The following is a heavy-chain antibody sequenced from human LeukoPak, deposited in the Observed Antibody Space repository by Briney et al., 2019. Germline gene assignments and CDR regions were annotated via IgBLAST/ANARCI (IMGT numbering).Heavy chain of an antibody. CDR1: GGSISSGGYY. J-gene: IGHJ4*02. V-gene: IGHV4-31*03. D-gene: IGHD3-22*01. CDR2: IYYSGST. Sequence: PSETLSLTCTVSGGSISSGGYYWSWIRQHPGKGLEWIGYIYYSGSTCYNPSLKSRVTISVDTSKNQFSLKLSSVTAADTAVYYCARKNYYDSSGYLDYWGQGTLVTVSS. CDR3: ARKNYYDSSGYLDY.